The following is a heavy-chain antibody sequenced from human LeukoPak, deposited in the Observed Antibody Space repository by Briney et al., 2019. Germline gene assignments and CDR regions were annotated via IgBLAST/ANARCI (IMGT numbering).Heavy chain of an antibody. D-gene: IGHD2-21*02. CDR1: GGSISSSSYY. V-gene: IGHV4-39*07. J-gene: IGHJ4*02. CDR3: ARRGIVVVTAIDY. Sequence: SETLSLTCTVSGGSISSSSYYWGWIRQPPGKGLEWIGSIYYSGSTYHNPSLKSRVTISVDTSKNQFSLKLSSVTAADTAVYYCARRGIVVVTAIDYWGQGTLVTVSS. CDR2: IYYSGST.